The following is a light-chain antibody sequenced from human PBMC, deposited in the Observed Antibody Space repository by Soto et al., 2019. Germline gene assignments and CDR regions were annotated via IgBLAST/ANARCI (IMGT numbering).Light chain of an antibody. J-gene: IGLJ2*01. CDR3: CSYAGTYSV. Sequence: QSALTQPRSVSGSPGQSVTISCTGTSSDVGGYDYVCWYQQHPGKAPKLMIYDVSRRPSGVPDRFSASKSANTASLTISGLQAEDEADYFCCSYAGTYSVFGGGTKVTVL. CDR2: DVS. V-gene: IGLV2-11*01. CDR1: SSDVGGYDY.